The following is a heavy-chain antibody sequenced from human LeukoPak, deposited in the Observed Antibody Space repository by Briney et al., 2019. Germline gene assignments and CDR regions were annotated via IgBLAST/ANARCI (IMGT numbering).Heavy chain of an antibody. Sequence: GGSLRLSCAASGFTFSSYAMSWVRQAPGKGLEWDSAISGSGGSTYYADSVKGRFTISRDNSKNTLYLQMNSLKAENTAVYYCAKDRYSYTYQFDYWGQGTLVTVSS. CDR2: ISGSGGST. J-gene: IGHJ4*02. V-gene: IGHV3-23*01. D-gene: IGHD5-18*01. CDR3: AKDRYSYTYQFDY. CDR1: GFTFSSYA.